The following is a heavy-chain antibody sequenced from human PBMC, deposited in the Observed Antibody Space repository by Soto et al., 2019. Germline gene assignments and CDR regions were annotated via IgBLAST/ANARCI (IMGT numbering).Heavy chain of an antibody. V-gene: IGHV2-5*02. CDR1: GFSLSTSGVG. J-gene: IGHJ5*02. CDR2: IYWDDNK. D-gene: IGHD6-25*01. Sequence: QITLKESGPTLVKPTQTLTLTCTFSGFSLSTSGVGVGWIRQPPGKALEWLALIYWDDNKRYSPSLKSRLTTTEGPSKSPWVITRTNRDPVDTAPHYCAHGGGVLGTATPGFDPWGKGILVTVSS. CDR3: AHGGGVLGTATPGFDP.